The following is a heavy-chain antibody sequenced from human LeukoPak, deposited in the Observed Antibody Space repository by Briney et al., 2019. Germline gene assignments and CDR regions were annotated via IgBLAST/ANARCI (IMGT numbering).Heavy chain of an antibody. CDR2: IYYSGST. V-gene: IGHV4-31*03. J-gene: IGHJ4*02. CDR3: ARGELLFDC. Sequence: SQTLSLTCTVSGGSISSGDYYWTWIRQHPGKGLEWIGYIYYSGSTFYNPPLKSRVTISVDPSKNQFSLKLSSVTAADTAVYYCARGELLFDCWGQGILVTVSS. CDR1: GGSISSGDYY. D-gene: IGHD1-26*01.